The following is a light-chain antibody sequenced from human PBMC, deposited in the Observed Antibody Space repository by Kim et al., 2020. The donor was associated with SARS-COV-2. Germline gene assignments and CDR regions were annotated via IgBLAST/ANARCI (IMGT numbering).Light chain of an antibody. Sequence: EVVLTQSPATLSLSPGERATLSCRASQSVRTFIAWYKQKPGQAPRLLIYDASNRATGIPARFSASGSETDFTLTISSLEPEDFAIYYCQQRYDWPPTFGGGTKVDIK. CDR1: QSVRTF. J-gene: IGKJ4*01. V-gene: IGKV3-11*01. CDR2: DAS. CDR3: QQRYDWPPT.